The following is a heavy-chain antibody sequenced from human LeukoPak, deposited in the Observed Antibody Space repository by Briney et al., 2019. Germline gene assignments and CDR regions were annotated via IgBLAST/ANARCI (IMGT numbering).Heavy chain of an antibody. CDR2: ISGSGGST. V-gene: IGHV3-23*01. J-gene: IGHJ4*02. CDR3: AKGAREYSGYDDYFDY. D-gene: IGHD5-12*01. Sequence: GGSLRLSCAASGFTFSSYAMSWVRQAPGKGLEWVSAISGSGGSTYYADSAKGRFTISRDNSKNTLYLQMNSLSAEDTAVYYCAKGAREYSGYDDYFDYWGQGTLVTVSS. CDR1: GFTFSSYA.